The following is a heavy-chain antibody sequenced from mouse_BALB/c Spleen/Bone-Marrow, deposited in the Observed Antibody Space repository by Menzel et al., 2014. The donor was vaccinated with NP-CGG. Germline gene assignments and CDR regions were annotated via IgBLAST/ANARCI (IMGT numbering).Heavy chain of an antibody. J-gene: IGHJ4*01. CDR3: AREGLRRRAAMDY. D-gene: IGHD2-4*01. Sequence: EVNVVESGGGLVKPGGSLKLSCAASGFTFSSYAMSWVRQSPEKRLEWVAEISSGGSYTYYPDTATGRFTISRDNAKNTLYLEMSRLRSEDTAMYYCAREGLRRRAAMDYWGQGTSVTGSS. CDR1: GFTFSSYA. CDR2: ISSGGSYT. V-gene: IGHV5-9-4*01.